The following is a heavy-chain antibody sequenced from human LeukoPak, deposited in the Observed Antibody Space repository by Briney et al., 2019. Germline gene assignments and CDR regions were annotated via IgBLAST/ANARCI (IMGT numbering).Heavy chain of an antibody. J-gene: IGHJ3*02. D-gene: IGHD1-26*01. Sequence: ASVKVSCKVSGYTLTELSMHWVRQAPGKGLEWMGGFDPEDGETIYAQKFQGRVTITEDTSTDTAYMELSSLRSEDTAVYYCATQWELQSSAFDIWGQGTMVTVSS. V-gene: IGHV1-24*01. CDR1: GYTLTELS. CDR2: FDPEDGET. CDR3: ATQWELQSSAFDI.